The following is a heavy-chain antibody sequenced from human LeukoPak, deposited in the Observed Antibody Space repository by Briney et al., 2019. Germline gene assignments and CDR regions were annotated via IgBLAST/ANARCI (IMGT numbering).Heavy chain of an antibody. CDR3: ARQGAGYGDYAP. CDR1: GGSISSTNYY. CDR2: IYYIGST. D-gene: IGHD4-17*01. Sequence: SETLSLTCIVSGGSISSTNYYWGWIRQSPGMGLVWIGSIYYIGSTFYNPSLNNRVPISVDTSKNQFSLKLSSVTAADTAVCYCARQGAGYGDYAPWGQGTLVTVSS. V-gene: IGHV4-39*01. J-gene: IGHJ5*02.